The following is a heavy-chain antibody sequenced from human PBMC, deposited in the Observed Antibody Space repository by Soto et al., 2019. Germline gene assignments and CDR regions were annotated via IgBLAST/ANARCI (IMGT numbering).Heavy chain of an antibody. J-gene: IGHJ6*02. CDR2: INPNSGAT. V-gene: IGHV1-2*02. CDR3: ARPLGPYYYGMDV. Sequence: VKVSCKASGYTFTGFYMHWVRQAPGQGLEYMGWINPNSGATNYAQKFLDRVTLTRDTSISTAYMELSSLRSGDTAVYYCARPLGPYYYGMDVWGQGTTVTVSS. CDR1: GYTFTGFY.